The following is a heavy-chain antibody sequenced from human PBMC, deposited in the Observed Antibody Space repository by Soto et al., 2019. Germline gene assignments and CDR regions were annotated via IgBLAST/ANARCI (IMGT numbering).Heavy chain of an antibody. Sequence: QVQLEQSGAEVKKPGSSVKVSCKASGGTFSSYAISWVRQAPGQGLEWMGGIIPIFGTANYAQKFQGRVTITADESTSTAYMELSSLRSEDTAVYYCARGRGDGYNPEYYFDYWGQGTLVTVSS. CDR2: IIPIFGTA. CDR1: GGTFSSYA. V-gene: IGHV1-69*01. J-gene: IGHJ4*02. CDR3: ARGRGDGYNPEYYFDY. D-gene: IGHD5-12*01.